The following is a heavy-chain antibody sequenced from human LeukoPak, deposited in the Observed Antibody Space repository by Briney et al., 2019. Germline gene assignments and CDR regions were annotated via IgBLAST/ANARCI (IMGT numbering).Heavy chain of an antibody. J-gene: IGHJ3*01. V-gene: IGHV3-7*01. CDR2: IKQDGSDE. CDR3: ARDWYNNSDAFDL. Sequence: PGGSLRLSCAASGFTFSSYWMGWVRLAPGKGLEWVANIKQDGSDEDYVDFVKGRFTISRDNAKNSLFLQMNSLRAEDTAVYYCARDWYNNSDAFDLWGQGTMVTVSS. D-gene: IGHD4-11*01. CDR1: GFTFSSYW.